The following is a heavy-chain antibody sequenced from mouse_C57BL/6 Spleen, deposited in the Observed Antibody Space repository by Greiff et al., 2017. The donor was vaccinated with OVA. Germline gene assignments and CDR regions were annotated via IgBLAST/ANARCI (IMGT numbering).Heavy chain of an antibody. J-gene: IGHJ4*01. CDR3: ARDRDSNYDAMDY. Sequence: EVQLQQSGPGLVKPSQSLSLTCSVTGYSITSGYYWNWIRQFPGNKLEWMGYISYDGSNNYNPSLKNRISITRDTSKNQFFLKLNSVTTEDTATYYCARDRDSNYDAMDYWGQGTSVTVSS. CDR2: ISYDGSN. CDR1: GYSITSGYY. D-gene: IGHD2-5*01. V-gene: IGHV3-6*01.